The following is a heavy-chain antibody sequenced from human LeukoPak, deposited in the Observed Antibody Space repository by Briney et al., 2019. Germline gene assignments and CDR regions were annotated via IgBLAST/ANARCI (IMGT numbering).Heavy chain of an antibody. J-gene: IGHJ4*02. Sequence: PGGSLRLSCAASGFTFSDHYMSWIRQAPGKGLEWVSYISQTGTTISYADSVKGRFTLSRDNARNSLYLQMNSLRAEDTAVYYCRRGHWGLDSWGQGTLVSVSS. D-gene: IGHD7-27*01. CDR2: ISQTGTTI. CDR3: RRGHWGLDS. CDR1: GFTFSDHY. V-gene: IGHV3-11*04.